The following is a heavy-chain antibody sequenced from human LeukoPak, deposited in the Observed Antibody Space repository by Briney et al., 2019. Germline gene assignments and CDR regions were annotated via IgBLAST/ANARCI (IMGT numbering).Heavy chain of an antibody. CDR1: GGSISSGGYS. D-gene: IGHD3-22*01. J-gene: IGHJ4*02. CDR2: IYHSGST. Sequence: SQTLSLTCAVSGGSISSGGYSWSWIRQPPGKGLEWIGYIYHSGSTYYNPSLKSRVTISVDRSKNQFSLKLSSVTAADTAVYYCARGVDGEFGYHDSSAPFDYWGQGTLVTVSS. V-gene: IGHV4-30-2*01. CDR3: ARGVDGEFGYHDSSAPFDY.